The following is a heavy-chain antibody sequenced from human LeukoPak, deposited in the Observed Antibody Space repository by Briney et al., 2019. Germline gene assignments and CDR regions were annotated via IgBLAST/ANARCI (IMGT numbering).Heavy chain of an antibody. D-gene: IGHD3-3*01. CDR2: IKSKTDGGTT. J-gene: IGHJ4*02. V-gene: IGHV3-15*01. CDR3: TTDVLRFLEWLLYRFDY. Sequence: GGSLRLSCAASGFTFSSYSMNWVRQAPGKGLEWVGRIKSKTDGGTTDYAAPVKGRFTISRDDSKNTLYLQMNSLKTEDTAVYYCTTDVLRFLEWLLYRFDYWGQGTLVTVSS. CDR1: GFTFSSYS.